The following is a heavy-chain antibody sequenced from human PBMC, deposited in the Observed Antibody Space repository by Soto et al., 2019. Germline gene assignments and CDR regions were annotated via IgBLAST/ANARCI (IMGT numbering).Heavy chain of an antibody. CDR1: GFTFSSYA. D-gene: IGHD4-17*01. CDR3: AKHAEDYGDSRVDY. Sequence: EVQLLESGGGLVQPGGSLRLSCAASGFTFSSYAMGWVRQAPGKGLEWVSGISGSGGRTYSADSVKGRFTISRDNSKNTLSLQMNGLRAEDTAVYYCAKHAEDYGDSRVDYWGQGTLVTVSS. CDR2: ISGSGGRT. J-gene: IGHJ4*02. V-gene: IGHV3-23*01.